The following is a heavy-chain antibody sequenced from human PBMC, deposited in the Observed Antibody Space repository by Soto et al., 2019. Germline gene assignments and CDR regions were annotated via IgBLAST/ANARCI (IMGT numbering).Heavy chain of an antibody. Sequence: TLSLTCTVSGGSISSYYWSWIRQPPGKGLGWIGYIYYSGSTNYNPSLKSRVTISVDTSKNQFSLKLSSVTAADTAVYYCARDGGTGTTGSYYYYYYGMDVWGQGTTVTVSS. CDR2: IYYSGST. V-gene: IGHV4-59*01. D-gene: IGHD1-7*01. CDR1: GGSISSYY. J-gene: IGHJ6*02. CDR3: ARDGGTGTTGSYYYYYYGMDV.